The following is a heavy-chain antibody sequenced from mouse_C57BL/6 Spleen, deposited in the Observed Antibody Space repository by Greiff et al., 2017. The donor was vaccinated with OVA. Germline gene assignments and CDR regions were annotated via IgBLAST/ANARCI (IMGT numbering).Heavy chain of an antibody. CDR1: GFTFSSYA. J-gene: IGHJ2*01. Sequence: EVQRVESGEGLVKPGGSLKLSCAASGFTFSSYAMSWVRQTPEKRLEWVAYISSGGDYIYYADTVKGRFTISRDNARNTLYLQMSSLKSEDTAMYYCTRGDYGSSYVEYFDYWGQGTTLTVSS. V-gene: IGHV5-9-1*02. D-gene: IGHD1-1*01. CDR2: ISSGGDYI. CDR3: TRGDYGSSYVEYFDY.